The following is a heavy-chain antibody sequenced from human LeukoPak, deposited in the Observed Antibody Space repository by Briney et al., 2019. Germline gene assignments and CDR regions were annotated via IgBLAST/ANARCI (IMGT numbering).Heavy chain of an antibody. CDR2: ISGSGGST. J-gene: IGHJ4*02. D-gene: IGHD3-10*01. Sequence: GGSLRLSCAASGFTFSSYAMSWVRQAPGKGLEWVSAISGSGGSTYYADSVKGRFTISRDNSKNTLYLQMNSLRAEDTAVCYCARFLPVRGVIIESSYYFDYWGQGTLVTVSS. CDR3: ARFLPVRGVIIESSYYFDY. V-gene: IGHV3-23*01. CDR1: GFTFSSYA.